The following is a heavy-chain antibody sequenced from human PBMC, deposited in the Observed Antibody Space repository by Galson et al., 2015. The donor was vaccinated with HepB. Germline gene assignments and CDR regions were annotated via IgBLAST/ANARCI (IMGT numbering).Heavy chain of an antibody. D-gene: IGHD6-13*01. Sequence: SLRLSCAASGFTFSGSAIHWVRQASGKGPEWVGRIRSTGNNYATSYVPSLKGRFTISRDDSKNMAYLHMKSLKTEDTAVYYCTRLGDFSGYSSRWGQGTLVTVSS. CDR1: GFTFSGSA. V-gene: IGHV3-73*01. CDR3: TRLGDFSGYSSR. CDR2: IRSTGNNYAT. J-gene: IGHJ4*02.